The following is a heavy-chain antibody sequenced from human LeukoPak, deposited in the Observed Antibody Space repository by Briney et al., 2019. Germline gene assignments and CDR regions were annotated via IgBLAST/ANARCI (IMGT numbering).Heavy chain of an antibody. CDR1: GGSFSGYY. V-gene: IGHV4-34*01. D-gene: IGHD3-10*01. J-gene: IGHJ4*02. CDR3: ARGRGSGSSYFDY. CDR2: INHSGST. Sequence: SETLSLTCAVYGGSFSGYYWSWIRQPPGEGLEWIGEINHSGSTNYNPSLKSRVTISVDMSKNQFSLKLSSVTAADTAVYYCARGRGSGSSYFDYWGQGTLVTVSS.